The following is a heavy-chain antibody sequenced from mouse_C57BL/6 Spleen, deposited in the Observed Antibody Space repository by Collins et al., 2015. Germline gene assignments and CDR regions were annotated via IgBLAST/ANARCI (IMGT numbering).Heavy chain of an antibody. J-gene: IGHJ4*01. Sequence: VKGRFTISRDDSKSSVYLQMNNLRAEDTGIYYCTGLSMDYWGQGTSVTVSS. V-gene: IGHV6-3*01. CDR3: TGLSMDY.